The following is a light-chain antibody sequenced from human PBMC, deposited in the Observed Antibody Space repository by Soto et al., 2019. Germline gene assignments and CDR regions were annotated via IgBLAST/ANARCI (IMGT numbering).Light chain of an antibody. V-gene: IGKV1-39*01. CDR1: QRISNY. CDR2: AAS. Sequence: DIQMIQSPSSLSASVGDRVTITCRASQRISNYLNWYQQRPGQAPKVLIYAASTLHSGVPSRFSGSGFGTDFTLPISSLQPEEFATYYCQRSHTRPLTFGGGTKVEVK. CDR3: QRSHTRPLT. J-gene: IGKJ4*01.